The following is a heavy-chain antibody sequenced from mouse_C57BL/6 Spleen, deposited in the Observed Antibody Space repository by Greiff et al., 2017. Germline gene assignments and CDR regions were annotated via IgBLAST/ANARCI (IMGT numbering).Heavy chain of an antibody. Sequence: VKLQESGPELVKPGASVKLSCKASGYTFTSYDINWVKQRPGQGLEWIGWIYPRDGSTKYNEKFKGKATLTVDTSSSTAYMELRSLTSEDSAVYFCARDGSGYLFAYWGQGTLVTVSA. V-gene: IGHV1-85*01. J-gene: IGHJ3*01. D-gene: IGHD3-2*02. CDR2: IYPRDGST. CDR1: GYTFTSYD. CDR3: ARDGSGYLFAY.